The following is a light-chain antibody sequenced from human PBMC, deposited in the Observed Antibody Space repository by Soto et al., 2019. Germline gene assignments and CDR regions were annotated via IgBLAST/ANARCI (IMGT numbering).Light chain of an antibody. J-gene: IGKJ1*01. CDR3: MQQLQART. CDR2: LGS. CDR1: QSLMHTNGYNY. V-gene: IGKV2-28*01. Sequence: EIVVTQSPLSLPVTPGEPASISCRSSQSLMHTNGYNYLDWYRQKPGQSPQLLIYLGSNRASGVPDRFRGSGSGTDFTLKISRVEADDVGVYYCMQQLQARTFGQGTKVEIK.